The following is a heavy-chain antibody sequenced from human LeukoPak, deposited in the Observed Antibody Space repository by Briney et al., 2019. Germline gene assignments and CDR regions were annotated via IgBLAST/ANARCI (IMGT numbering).Heavy chain of an antibody. CDR1: GGSVSSGNYY. J-gene: IGHJ4*02. Sequence: KASDTLSLTCTVSGGSVSSGNYYWNWIRQPPGKGLEWIAYFYYTGSTAYNPSLKSRVTISVDTSKNQFSLKLSSVTAADTAVYYCARGYCTGGSCYDFDYWGQGTLVTVSS. CDR3: ARGYCTGGSCYDFDY. D-gene: IGHD2-15*01. V-gene: IGHV4-61*01. CDR2: FYYTGST.